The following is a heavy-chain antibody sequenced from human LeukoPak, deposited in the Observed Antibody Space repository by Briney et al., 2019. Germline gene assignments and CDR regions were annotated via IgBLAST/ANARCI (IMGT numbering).Heavy chain of an antibody. V-gene: IGHV3-7*01. J-gene: IGHJ4*02. CDR3: AESGSSWYPDYFDY. CDR1: GFTFSSYW. D-gene: IGHD6-13*01. CDR2: IKQDGSEK. Sequence: GGSLRLSCAASGFTFSSYWMSWVRQAPGKGLEWVANIKQDGSEKYYVDSVKGRFTISRDNAKNSLYLQMNSLRAEDTAVYYCAESGSSWYPDYFDYWGQGTLVTVSS.